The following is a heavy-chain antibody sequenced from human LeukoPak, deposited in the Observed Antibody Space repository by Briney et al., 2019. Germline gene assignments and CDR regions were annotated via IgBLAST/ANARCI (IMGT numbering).Heavy chain of an antibody. J-gene: IGHJ4*02. D-gene: IGHD6-13*01. CDR1: GFTISSNY. CDR2: LHSGGHT. CDR3: AKYPSWIVAAATSDY. Sequence: GGSLRLSCAASGFTISSNYLSWVRQAPGKGLVRISALHSGGHTFYADSVRGRFTISRDISKNTLYLQMNDLGAEDTALYYCAKYPSWIVAAATSDYWGQGTLVTVSS. V-gene: IGHV3-53*01.